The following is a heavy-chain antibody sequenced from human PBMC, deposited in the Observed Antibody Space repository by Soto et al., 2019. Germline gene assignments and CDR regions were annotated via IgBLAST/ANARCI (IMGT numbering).Heavy chain of an antibody. V-gene: IGHV3-30-3*01. J-gene: IGHJ3*02. CDR2: ISYDGSNK. CDR1: GFTFSSYA. CDR3: AGEILINAFDI. D-gene: IGHD3-9*01. Sequence: GGSLRLSCAASGFTFSSYAMHWVRQAPGKGLEWVAVISYDGSNKYYADSVKGRFTISRDNSKNTLYLQMNSLRAEDTAVYYCAGEILINAFDIWGQGTMVTVSS.